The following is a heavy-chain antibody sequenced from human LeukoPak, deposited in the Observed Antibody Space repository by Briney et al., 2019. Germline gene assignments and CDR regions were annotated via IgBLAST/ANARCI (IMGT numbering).Heavy chain of an antibody. J-gene: IGHJ4*02. V-gene: IGHV3-53*05. Sequence: GGSLRLSCGVSGFTLINNYMTWVRQAPGKGLEWVSVIYKDGSTYYADSVRGRFTISRDNSKKTVYLQMSSLTIEDTAVYYCARDLGSGRDGYNYRLAYWGQGTLVTVSS. CDR1: GFTLINNY. CDR2: IYKDGST. D-gene: IGHD5-24*01. CDR3: ARDLGSGRDGYNYRLAY.